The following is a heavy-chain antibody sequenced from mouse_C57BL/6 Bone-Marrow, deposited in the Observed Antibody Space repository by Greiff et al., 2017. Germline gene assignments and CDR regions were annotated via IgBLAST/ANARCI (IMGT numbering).Heavy chain of an antibody. V-gene: IGHV5-6*01. CDR3: ARLGITTGFDY. D-gene: IGHD2-4*01. CDR1: GFTFSSYG. CDR2: ISSGGSYT. J-gene: IGHJ2*01. Sequence: EVQRVESGGDLVKPGGSLKLSCAASGFTFSSYGMSWVRQTPDKRLEWVATISSGGSYTYYPDSVKGRFTISRDNAKNTLYLQMSSLKSEDTAMYYCARLGITTGFDYWGQGTTLTGSS.